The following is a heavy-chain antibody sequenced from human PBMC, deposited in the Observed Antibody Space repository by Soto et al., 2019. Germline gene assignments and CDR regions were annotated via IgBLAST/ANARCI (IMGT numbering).Heavy chain of an antibody. J-gene: IGHJ6*03. CDR2: IIPILGIA. CDR1: GGTFSSYT. Sequence: SVKVSCKASGGTFSSYTISWVRQAPGQGLEWMGRIIPILGIANYAQKFQGRVTITADKSTSTAYMELSSLRSEDTAVYYCARDRMTTVTTSWASNYYYMDVWGKGTTVTVS. CDR3: ARDRMTTVTTSWASNYYYMDV. V-gene: IGHV1-69*04. D-gene: IGHD4-17*01.